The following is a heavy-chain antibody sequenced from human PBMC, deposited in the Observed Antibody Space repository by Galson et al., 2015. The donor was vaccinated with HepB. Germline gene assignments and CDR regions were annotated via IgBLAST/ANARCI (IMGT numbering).Heavy chain of an antibody. CDR3: ARGRTHDYGDYFDC. Sequence: SLRLSCAASGFNVSSNYMSWVRQAPGKGLEWVSVIYTGGDKFYAASGKGRFTISRDNSKNTLYLQMNSLRAEDTALYYCARGRTHDYGDYFDCWGQGTLVTGSS. CDR2: IYTGGDK. D-gene: IGHD4-17*01. CDR1: GFNVSSNY. J-gene: IGHJ4*02. V-gene: IGHV3-53*01.